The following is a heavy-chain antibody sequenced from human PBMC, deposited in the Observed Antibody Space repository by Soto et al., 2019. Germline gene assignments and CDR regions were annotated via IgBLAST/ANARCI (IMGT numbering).Heavy chain of an antibody. D-gene: IGHD3-22*01. CDR3: ARSENYYDSSGYLD. CDR1: GGTFSSYA. V-gene: IGHV1-69*13. CDR2: IIPIFGTA. J-gene: IGHJ4*02. Sequence: ASLKVSCKASGGTFSSYAISWVRQAPGQGLEWMGGIIPIFGTANYAQKFQGRVTITADESTSTAYMELSSLRSEDTAVYYCARSENYYDSSGYLDWGQGTLVTVSS.